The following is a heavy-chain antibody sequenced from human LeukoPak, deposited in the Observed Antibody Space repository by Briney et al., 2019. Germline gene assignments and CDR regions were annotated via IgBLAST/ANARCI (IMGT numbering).Heavy chain of an antibody. D-gene: IGHD6-13*01. CDR1: GGTFSSYA. CDR2: IIPIFGTA. Sequence: VASVKVSCKASGGTFSSYAISWVRQAPGQGLEWMGGIIPIFGTANYAQKFQGRVTITTDESTSTAYMELSSLRSEDTAVYYCARGLGIAAAYRSWGQGTLVTVSS. CDR3: ARGLGIAAAYRS. J-gene: IGHJ4*02. V-gene: IGHV1-69*05.